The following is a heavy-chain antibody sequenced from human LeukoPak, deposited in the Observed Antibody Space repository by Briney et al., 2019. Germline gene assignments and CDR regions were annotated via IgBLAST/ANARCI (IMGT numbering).Heavy chain of an antibody. CDR3: AKAPKGTEYFDY. V-gene: IGHV3-66*01. CDR2: IYSGGSK. D-gene: IGHD6-6*01. J-gene: IGHJ4*02. Sequence: GGYLRLSCAASGFTISSHYMIWVRQAPGKGLEWVSVIYSGGSKYYADSVKGRFTISRDNSKNTLYLQMTSLRVEDTAVYYCAKAPKGTEYFDYWGQGTLVTVSS. CDR1: GFTISSHY.